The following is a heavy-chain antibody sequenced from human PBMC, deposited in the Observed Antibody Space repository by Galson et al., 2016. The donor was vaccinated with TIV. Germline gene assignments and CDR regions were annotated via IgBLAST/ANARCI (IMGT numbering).Heavy chain of an antibody. D-gene: IGHD2-15*01. CDR3: ARDRVVAATYYYYYYGMDV. CDR2: ISDGGNT. J-gene: IGHJ6*01. CDR1: GLSVSINY. V-gene: IGHV3-66*02. Sequence: SLRLSCAASGLSVSINYMTWVRQAPGKGLEWVSPISDGGNTYYSDSVTGRFTISSDNTTNTLYLQMNGMRAEDTAVYYCARDRVVAATYYYYYYGMDVWGQGTPVTVSS.